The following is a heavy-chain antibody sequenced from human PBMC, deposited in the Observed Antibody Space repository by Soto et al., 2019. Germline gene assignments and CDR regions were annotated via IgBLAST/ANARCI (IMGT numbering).Heavy chain of an antibody. Sequence: EMQLVESGGGLVQPGRSLRLSCAASGMTFDYFAMHWVRQAPGKGLEWVSGISGNSANIDYVDSVKGRFTISRDNAKNSLSLQMNSLRPEDTALYYCVKGRYSTSPSCPLAGLGTFDIWAHGTAVTVSS. D-gene: IGHD2-2*01. CDR2: ISGNSANI. CDR3: VKGRYSTSPSCPLAGLGTFDI. J-gene: IGHJ3*02. CDR1: GMTFDYFA. V-gene: IGHV3-9*01.